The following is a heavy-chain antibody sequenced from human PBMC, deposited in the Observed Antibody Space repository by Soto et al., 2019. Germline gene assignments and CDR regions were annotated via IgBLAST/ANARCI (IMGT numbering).Heavy chain of an antibody. V-gene: IGHV3-73*01. CDR3: TRHTVDY. Sequence: RQASGKGLEWVGRTRSKAHSYATAFAASVKGRFTISRDDSKNTVYLQINRLKTEDTAVYYCTRHTVDYWGQGTLVTVSS. J-gene: IGHJ4*02. CDR2: TRSKAHSYAT. D-gene: IGHD4-4*01.